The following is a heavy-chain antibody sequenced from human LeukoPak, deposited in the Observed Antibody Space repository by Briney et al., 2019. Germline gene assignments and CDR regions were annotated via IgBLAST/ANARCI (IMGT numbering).Heavy chain of an antibody. CDR3: ARDSGGWPFWSGYPQSYGMDV. V-gene: IGHV1-69*04. CDR2: IIPILGIA. D-gene: IGHD3-3*01. Sequence: GASVKVSCKASGGTFSSYAISWVRQAPGQGLEWMGRIIPILGIANYAQKFQGRVTITADKSTSTAYMELSRLRSDDTAVYYCARDSGGWPFWSGYPQSYGMDVWGQETTVTVSS. J-gene: IGHJ6*02. CDR1: GGTFSSYA.